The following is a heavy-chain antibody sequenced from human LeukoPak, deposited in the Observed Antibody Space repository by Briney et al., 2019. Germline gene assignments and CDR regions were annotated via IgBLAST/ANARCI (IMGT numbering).Heavy chain of an antibody. Sequence: GRSLRLSCAASGFTFSSYGMHWVRQAPGKGLEWVAVISYDGSNKYYADSVKGRFTISRDNSKNTLYLRMNSLRAEDTAVYYCAKEVGGSGSSYMAYFDYWGQGILVTVSS. D-gene: IGHD3-10*01. CDR3: AKEVGGSGSSYMAYFDY. V-gene: IGHV3-30*18. J-gene: IGHJ4*02. CDR1: GFTFSSYG. CDR2: ISYDGSNK.